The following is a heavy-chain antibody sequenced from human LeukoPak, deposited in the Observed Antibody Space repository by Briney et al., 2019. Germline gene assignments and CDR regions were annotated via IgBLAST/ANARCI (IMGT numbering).Heavy chain of an antibody. D-gene: IGHD4-17*01. CDR3: AREEYGDYVGY. V-gene: IGHV4-59*01. J-gene: IGHJ4*02. CDR2: VYYSGTT. CDR1: GGSISSYS. Sequence: SETLSHTCTVSGGSISSYSCSWIRQPPGKRLEWIGYVYYSGTTNYNPSLRSRVTISVDTSKNQFSLKLNSVTAADTAVYYCAREEYGDYVGYWGQGTLVTVAS.